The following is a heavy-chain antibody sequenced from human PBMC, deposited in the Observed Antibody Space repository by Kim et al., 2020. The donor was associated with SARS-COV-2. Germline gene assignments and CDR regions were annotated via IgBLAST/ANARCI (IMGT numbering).Heavy chain of an antibody. J-gene: IGHJ4*02. CDR1: GYTFTSYG. V-gene: IGHV1-18*01. CDR3: ARDSPTFLEWLLPFDY. D-gene: IGHD3-3*02. CDR2: ISAYNGNT. Sequence: ASVKVSCKASGYTFTSYGISWVRQAPGQGLEWMGWISAYNGNTNYAQKLQGRVTMTTDTSTSTAYMELRSLRSDDTAVYYCARDSPTFLEWLLPFDYWGQGTLVTVSS.